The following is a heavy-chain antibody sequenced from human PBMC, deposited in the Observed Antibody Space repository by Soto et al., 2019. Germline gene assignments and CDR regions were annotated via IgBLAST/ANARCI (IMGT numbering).Heavy chain of an antibody. CDR2: INHSGST. J-gene: IGHJ6*03. CDR1: GGSFSGYY. D-gene: IGHD2-15*01. V-gene: IGHV4-34*01. CDR3: ARGTFKGYCSGGSCYSKARYYYYYYYMDV. Sequence: SETLSLTCAVYGGSFSGYYWSWIRQPPGKGLEWIGEINHSGSTNYNPSLKSRVTISVDTSKNQFSLKLSSVTAADTAVYYCARGTFKGYCSGGSCYSKARYYYYYYYMDVWGKGTTVTVSS.